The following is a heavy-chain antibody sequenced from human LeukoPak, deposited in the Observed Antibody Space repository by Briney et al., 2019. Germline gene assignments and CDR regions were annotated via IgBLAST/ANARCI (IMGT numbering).Heavy chain of an antibody. D-gene: IGHD2-2*01. CDR2: IYYSGNT. Sequence: SETLSLTCTVSGDSISSSNYHWPWIRQPPGKGLEWIGSIYYSGNTYSNPSLRSRVTISVDTSKNQFSLRLNSVTAADAAVYYCARHYCQTTSCPWGYWGQGTLVSVSS. V-gene: IGHV4-39*01. CDR1: GDSISSSNYH. CDR3: ARHYCQTTSCPWGY. J-gene: IGHJ4*02.